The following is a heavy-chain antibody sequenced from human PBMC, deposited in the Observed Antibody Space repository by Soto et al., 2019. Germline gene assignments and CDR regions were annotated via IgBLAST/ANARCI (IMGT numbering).Heavy chain of an antibody. CDR3: ARDNGGGYNSNEDFEY. D-gene: IGHD1-20*01. Sequence: ASVELSCKSLRYAINCKGLRSLRHSAGQWLEWMGWISAYNGNTNYAQKLEGRVTMTTDTSTSTAYMDLRSLRSDDTAVYYCARDNGGGYNSNEDFEYWGQGTPVTVSS. J-gene: IGHJ4*02. V-gene: IGHV1-18*01. CDR2: ISAYNGNT. CDR1: RYAINCKG.